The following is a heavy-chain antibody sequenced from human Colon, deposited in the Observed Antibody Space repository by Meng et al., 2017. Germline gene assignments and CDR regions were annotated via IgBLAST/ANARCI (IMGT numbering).Heavy chain of an antibody. D-gene: IGHD3-22*01. CDR2: IYSIGST. CDR1: GVSIGSGDYH. V-gene: IGHV4-30-4*01. Sequence: QVQLQESGPGLVKPSQTPSLTFAVAGVSIGSGDYHWSWIRQPPGKGLEWIGYIYSIGSTYYNPSLKSRVSISVDTSKNQFSLKLTSVAATDTAVYYCARLGTSSGYYSGSGYWGQGTLVTVSS. J-gene: IGHJ4*02. CDR3: ARLGTSSGYYSGSGY.